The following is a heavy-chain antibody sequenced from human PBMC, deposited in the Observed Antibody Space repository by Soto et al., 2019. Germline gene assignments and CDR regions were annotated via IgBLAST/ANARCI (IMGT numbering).Heavy chain of an antibody. Sequence: QVQLVESGGGVVQPGRSLRLSCAASGFTFSNYGMHWVRQAPGKGLEWVAIISYDGSNKYYADSVKGRFTISRDNSKNTLFLQLNSPRPEDTAVYYCAKDRKGVRGSSYGHNWFDPWGQGTLVTVSS. CDR2: ISYDGSNK. V-gene: IGHV3-30*18. CDR1: GFTFSNYG. J-gene: IGHJ5*02. CDR3: AKDRKGVRGSSYGHNWFDP. D-gene: IGHD5-18*01.